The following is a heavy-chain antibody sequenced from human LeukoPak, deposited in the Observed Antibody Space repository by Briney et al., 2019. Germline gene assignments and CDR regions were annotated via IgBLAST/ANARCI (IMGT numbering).Heavy chain of an antibody. CDR1: GGSISSSNW. D-gene: IGHD6-13*01. J-gene: IGHJ5*02. CDR3: ARVTSSSWYNWFDP. Sequence: KASETLSLTCAVSGGSISSSNWRSWVRQPPGKGLEWIGEIYHSGSTNYNPSLKSRVTISVDKSKNQFSLKLSSVTAADTAVYYCARVTSSSWYNWFDPWGQGTLVTVSS. CDR2: IYHSGST. V-gene: IGHV4-4*02.